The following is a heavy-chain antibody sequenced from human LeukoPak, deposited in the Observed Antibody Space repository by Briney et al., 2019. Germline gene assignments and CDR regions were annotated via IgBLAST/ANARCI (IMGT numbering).Heavy chain of an antibody. CDR3: ASDLAGPDY. CDR2: INQDGSKE. CDR1: GFVFSDNW. Sequence: HPGGSLRLSCATSGFVFSDNWMSWVRQAPGKGLEWVANINQDGSKENYVDSVKGRFTISRDNAENSLFLEMNSLRVEDTAVYYCASDLAGPDYWGQGTLVTVSS. V-gene: IGHV3-7*01. D-gene: IGHD6-19*01. J-gene: IGHJ4*02.